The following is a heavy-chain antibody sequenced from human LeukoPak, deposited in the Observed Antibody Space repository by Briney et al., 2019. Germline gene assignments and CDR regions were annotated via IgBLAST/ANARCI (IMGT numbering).Heavy chain of an antibody. V-gene: IGHV3-21*01. CDR3: ARMIAVAGPYYFDY. Sequence: PGGSLRFSCGASGFXFSDYSITWVRQAPGKGLEWVSSISSSSSYTYYADSVKGRFTISRDNAKNSLYLQMNSLRAEDTAVYYCARMIAVAGPYYFDYWGQGTLVTVSS. D-gene: IGHD6-19*01. CDR2: ISSSSSYT. J-gene: IGHJ4*02. CDR1: GFXFSDYS.